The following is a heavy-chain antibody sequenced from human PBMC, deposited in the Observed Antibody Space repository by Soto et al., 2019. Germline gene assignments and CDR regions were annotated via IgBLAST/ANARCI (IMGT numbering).Heavy chain of an antibody. D-gene: IGHD2-15*01. J-gene: IGHJ4*02. Sequence: QVQLVQSGAEVKRPGASLKVSCKASGYTFTTYGFNWVRHAPGQGLEWMGWISPYNGDPNYAQNFQGRVTLTTDTSTSTAYMELRSLTSDYTAVYYCARTPRAQMIVLEAATRFAYWGQGPLVTVSS. CDR2: ISPYNGDP. CDR3: ARTPRAQMIVLEAATRFAY. CDR1: GYTFTTYG. V-gene: IGHV1-18*04.